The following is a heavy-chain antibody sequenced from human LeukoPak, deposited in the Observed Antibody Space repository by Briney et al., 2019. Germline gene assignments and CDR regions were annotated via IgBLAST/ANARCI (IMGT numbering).Heavy chain of an antibody. D-gene: IGHD3-22*01. CDR3: ASVSSDSSGYYTGFDY. J-gene: IGHJ4*02. V-gene: IGHV4-34*01. CDR1: GGSFSGYY. CDR2: INHSGST. Sequence: PSETLSLTCAVYGGSFSGYYWSWIRQPPGKGLECIGEINHSGSTNYNPSLKSRVTISVDTSKNQFSLKLSSVTAADTAVYYCASVSSDSSGYYTGFDYWGRGTLVTVSS.